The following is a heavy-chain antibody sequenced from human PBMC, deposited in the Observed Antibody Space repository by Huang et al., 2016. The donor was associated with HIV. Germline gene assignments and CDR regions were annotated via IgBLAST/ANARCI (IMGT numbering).Heavy chain of an antibody. D-gene: IGHD3-10*01. CDR3: ARRLRLGYYFDY. CDR2: IYYRGGT. CDR1: GGSISSSSYY. Sequence: QLQLQESGPGLVKPSETLSLTCTVSGGSISSSSYYWGWIRQPPGKGLEWIGSIYYRGGTYYNPSLKSRVTISVDTSKNQFSLKLSSVTAADTAVYYCARRLRLGYYFDYWGQGTLVTVSS. V-gene: IGHV4-39*01. J-gene: IGHJ4*02.